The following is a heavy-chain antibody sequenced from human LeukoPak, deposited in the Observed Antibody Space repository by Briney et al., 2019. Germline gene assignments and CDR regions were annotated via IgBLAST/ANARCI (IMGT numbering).Heavy chain of an antibody. CDR1: GYTFTDYY. D-gene: IGHD2-2*01. V-gene: IGHV1-2*02. CDR3: TREARVGNWFDP. Sequence: ASVKVSCRASGYTFTDYYIHWVRQAPGQGLERMGWINPDNGGTNYAQKFQGRVTMTRDTSIRTVYMDLSRLRSDDTAVFYCTREARVGNWFDPWGQGTQVTVSS. CDR2: INPDNGGT. J-gene: IGHJ5*02.